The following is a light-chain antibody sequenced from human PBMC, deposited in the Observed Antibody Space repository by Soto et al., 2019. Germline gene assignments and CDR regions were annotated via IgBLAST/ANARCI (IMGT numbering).Light chain of an antibody. CDR1: QSVTNS. CDR3: QQRRT. CDR2: HAS. J-gene: IGKJ1*01. V-gene: IGKV3-11*01. Sequence: PGERATLSCRASQSVTNSLAWYQQKPGQAPRLLIYHASNRATGIPARFSGSGSGTDFTLTISSLEPADFAVYYCQQRRTFGQGTKVEIK.